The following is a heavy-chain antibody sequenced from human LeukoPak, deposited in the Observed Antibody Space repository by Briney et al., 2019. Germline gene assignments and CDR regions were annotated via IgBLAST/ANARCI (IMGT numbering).Heavy chain of an antibody. CDR2: IATDGGER. CDR1: GFSFSYYV. J-gene: IGHJ4*02. CDR3: ARARGDSSPASRYFDY. Sequence: GGSLRLSCAGSGFSFSYYVMHWVRQAPGKGLEWVVLIATDGGERYYADSVKGRFTISRDNSENTLYVQMNSLRPEDTAIYYCARARGDSSPASRYFDYWGQGAPVTVSS. D-gene: IGHD5-18*01. V-gene: IGHV3-30-3*01.